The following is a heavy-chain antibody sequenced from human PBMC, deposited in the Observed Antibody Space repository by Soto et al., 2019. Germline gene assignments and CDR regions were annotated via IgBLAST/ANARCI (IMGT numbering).Heavy chain of an antibody. J-gene: IGHJ4*02. CDR2: ISREGTNV. CDR3: VKDGGYCSSSTCYSPRNHYFDS. Sequence: GGSLRLSCAASGFTFGDYYMAWIRQPPGKGPKWISFISREGTNVFYEESVKGRFTISRDNARNSLFLQMNSLRAGDTAVYYCVKDGGYCSSSTCYSPRNHYFDSWGQGTLVTVSS. CDR1: GFTFGDYY. V-gene: IGHV3-11*01. D-gene: IGHD2-2*01.